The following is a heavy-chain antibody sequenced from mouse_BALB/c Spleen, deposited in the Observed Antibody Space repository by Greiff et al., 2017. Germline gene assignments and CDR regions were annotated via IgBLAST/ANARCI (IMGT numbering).Heavy chain of an antibody. CDR2: IWAGGST. V-gene: IGHV2-9*02. Sequence: QVQLQQSGPGLVAPSQSLSITCTVSGFSLTSYGVHWVRKPPGKGLEWLGVIWAGGSTNYNSALMSRLSISKDNSKSQVFLKMNSLQTDDTAMYYCARVYYDYDGFAYWGQGTLVTVSA. CDR3: ARVYYDYDGFAY. J-gene: IGHJ3*01. D-gene: IGHD2-4*01. CDR1: GFSLTSYG.